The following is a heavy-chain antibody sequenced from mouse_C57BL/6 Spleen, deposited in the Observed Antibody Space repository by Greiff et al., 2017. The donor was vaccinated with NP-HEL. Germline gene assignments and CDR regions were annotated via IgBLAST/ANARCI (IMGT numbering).Heavy chain of an antibody. J-gene: IGHJ2*01. CDR1: GYTFTSYW. V-gene: IGHV1-55*01. CDR3: ATGSGYRRYFDY. D-gene: IGHD3-2*02. Sequence: QVQLQQPGAELVKPGASVKMSCKASGYTFTSYWITWVKQRPGQGLEWIGDIYPGSGSTNYNEKFKGKATLTVDTSSSTAYMQLSSLTSEDSAVYYCATGSGYRRYFDYWGQGTTLTVSS. CDR2: IYPGSGST.